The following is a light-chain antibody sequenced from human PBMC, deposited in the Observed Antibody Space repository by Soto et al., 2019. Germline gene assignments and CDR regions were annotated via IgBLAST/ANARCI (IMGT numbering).Light chain of an antibody. V-gene: IGKV3-11*01. CDR3: QQRSNWPIT. Sequence: IVLTQYPSTLSLSTGERATLSCRASQSVSDYLAWYQQKPGQAPRLLIYDASNRATGIPPKFGGSGSGTDFTLTISSLEPEDFAVYYCQQRSNWPITFGQGTRLEIK. J-gene: IGKJ5*01. CDR2: DAS. CDR1: QSVSDY.